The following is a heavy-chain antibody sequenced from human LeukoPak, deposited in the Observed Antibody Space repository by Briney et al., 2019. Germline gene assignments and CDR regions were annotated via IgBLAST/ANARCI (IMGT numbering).Heavy chain of an antibody. D-gene: IGHD3-22*01. CDR1: GFTFSSYG. CDR3: AKKSRVYDSSGYLDY. Sequence: PGGSLRLSCAASGFTFSSYGMHWVRQAPGKGLEWVAFIRYDGSNKYYADSVKGRFTISRDNSKNTLYLQMNSLRAEDTAVYYCAKKSRVYDSSGYLDYWGQGTLVTVSS. J-gene: IGHJ4*02. V-gene: IGHV3-30*02. CDR2: IRYDGSNK.